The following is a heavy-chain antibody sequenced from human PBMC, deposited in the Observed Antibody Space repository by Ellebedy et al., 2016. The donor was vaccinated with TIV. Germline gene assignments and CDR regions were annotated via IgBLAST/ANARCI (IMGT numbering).Heavy chain of an antibody. CDR2: IRQDGSEK. CDR3: GREPPGSSLLDY. V-gene: IGHV3-7*01. D-gene: IGHD3-10*01. J-gene: IGHJ4*02. CDR1: GFPFSSYW. Sequence: GESLKISCAASGFPFSSYWMSWVRQAPGKGLEWVANIRQDGSEKYYVDSVKGRFTLSRDNAKNSLYPQMNSLRVEDTAVYYCGREPPGSSLLDYWGQGTLVTVSS.